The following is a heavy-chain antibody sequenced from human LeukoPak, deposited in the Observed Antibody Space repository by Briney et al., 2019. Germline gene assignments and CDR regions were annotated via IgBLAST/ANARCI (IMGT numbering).Heavy chain of an antibody. CDR1: GGSFSGYY. Sequence: PSETLSLTCAVYGGSFSGYYCSWIRQPPGKGLEWIGEINHSGSTNYNPSLKSRVTISVDTSKNQFSLKLSSVTAADTAVYYCASSTVRTRYFDYWGQGTLVTVSS. CDR2: INHSGST. J-gene: IGHJ4*02. D-gene: IGHD3-10*02. CDR3: ASSTVRTRYFDY. V-gene: IGHV4-34*01.